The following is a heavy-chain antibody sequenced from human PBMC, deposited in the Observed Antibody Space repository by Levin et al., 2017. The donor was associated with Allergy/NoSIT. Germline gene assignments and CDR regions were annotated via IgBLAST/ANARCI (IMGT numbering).Heavy chain of an antibody. Sequence: SQTLSLTCTVSGGSISSSSYYWGWIRQPPGKGLEWIGSIYYSGSTYYNPSLKSRVTISVDTSKNQFSLKLSSVTAADTAVYYCARDKSSSWYSMNYYYYGMDVWGQGTTVTVSS. V-gene: IGHV4-39*07. D-gene: IGHD6-13*01. CDR3: ARDKSSSWYSMNYYYYGMDV. CDR2: IYYSGST. J-gene: IGHJ6*02. CDR1: GGSISSSSYY.